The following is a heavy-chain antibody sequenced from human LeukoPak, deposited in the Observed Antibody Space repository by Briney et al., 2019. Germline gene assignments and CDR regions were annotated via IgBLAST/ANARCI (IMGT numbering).Heavy chain of an antibody. J-gene: IGHJ6*04. CDR3: AELGITMIGGV. Sequence: GGSLRLSCAASGFTFSSYAMSLVRQAPRKGLEWVSGIRGSGYSTYYADSVKGRFTISRDNAKNSLYLQMNSLRAEDTAVYYCAELGITMIGGVWGKGTTVTISS. V-gene: IGHV3-23*01. CDR1: GFTFSSYA. D-gene: IGHD3-10*02. CDR2: IRGSGYST.